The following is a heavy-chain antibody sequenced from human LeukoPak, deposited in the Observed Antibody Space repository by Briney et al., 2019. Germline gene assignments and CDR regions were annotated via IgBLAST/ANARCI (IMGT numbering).Heavy chain of an antibody. J-gene: IGHJ5*02. D-gene: IGHD2-2*01. CDR1: GFTFSSYA. Sequence: TGGSLRLSCAASGFTFSSYAMSWVRQAPGKGLEWVSAISGSGGSTYYADSVKGRFTISRDNSKNTLYLQMNSLRAEDTAVYYCAKDSVVPAARYSWFDPWGQGTLVTVSS. V-gene: IGHV3-23*01. CDR2: ISGSGGST. CDR3: AKDSVVPAARYSWFDP.